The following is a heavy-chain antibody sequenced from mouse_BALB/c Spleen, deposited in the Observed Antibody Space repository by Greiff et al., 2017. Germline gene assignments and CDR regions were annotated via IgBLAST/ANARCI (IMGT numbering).Heavy chain of an antibody. D-gene: IGHD2-1*01. CDR3: ARSPLWYGAMDY. V-gene: IGHV3-5*02. CDR1: GISITTGNYR. CDR2: IYYSGTI. Sequence: VQLQQSGPGLVKPSQTVSLTCTVTGISITTGNYRWSWIRQFPGNKLEWIGYIYYSGTITYNPSLTSRTTITRDTSKNQFFLEMNSLTAEDTATYYCARSPLWYGAMDYWGQGTSVTVSS. J-gene: IGHJ4*01.